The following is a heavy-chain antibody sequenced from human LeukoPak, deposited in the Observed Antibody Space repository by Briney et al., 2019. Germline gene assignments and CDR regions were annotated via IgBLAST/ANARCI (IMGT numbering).Heavy chain of an antibody. D-gene: IGHD4-23*01. Sequence: ASVKVSCKASGFTFSNSAIQWVRQARGQRLEWIGWIGVGGGNTNYAQRLQDRVTITRDMSTSTAYMELSSLRSEDTAVYYCAAEIYGGNSDCCTFDFWGPGTPVTVSS. J-gene: IGHJ3*01. CDR1: GFTFSNSA. CDR2: IGVGGGNT. V-gene: IGHV1-58*02. CDR3: AAEIYGGNSDCCTFDF.